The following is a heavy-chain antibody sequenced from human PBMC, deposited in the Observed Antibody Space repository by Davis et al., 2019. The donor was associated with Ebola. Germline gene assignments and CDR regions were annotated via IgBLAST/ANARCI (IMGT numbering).Heavy chain of an antibody. V-gene: IGHV4-59*01. D-gene: IGHD6-13*01. Sequence: SETLSLTCTVSGGSISSYYWSWIRQPPGKGLEWIGYIYYSGSTNYNPSLKSRVTISVDTSKNQFSLKLNSVTAADTAVYYCARARFAIAAAGLLYYYYYGMDVWGQGTTVTVSS. CDR2: IYYSGST. CDR1: GGSISSYY. J-gene: IGHJ6*02. CDR3: ARARFAIAAAGLLYYYYYGMDV.